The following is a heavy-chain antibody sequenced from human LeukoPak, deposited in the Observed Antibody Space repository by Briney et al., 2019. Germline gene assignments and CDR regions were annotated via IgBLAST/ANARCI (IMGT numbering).Heavy chain of an antibody. J-gene: IGHJ5*02. D-gene: IGHD1-26*01. CDR2: TSNSGTT. V-gene: IGHV4-61*02. Sequence: SQTLSLTCTVSGGSISSGSYYWTWIRQPAGKGLEWIGRTSNSGTTNYNPSLKSRVTMSVDTSRNQFSLNLNSVTAADSAIYYCARWDGDPWGQGTLVTVSS. CDR3: ARWDGDP. CDR1: GGSISSGSYY.